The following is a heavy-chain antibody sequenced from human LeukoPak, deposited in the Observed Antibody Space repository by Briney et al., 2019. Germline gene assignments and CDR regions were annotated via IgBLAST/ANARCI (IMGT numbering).Heavy chain of an antibody. V-gene: IGHV3-7*01. CDR1: GFTFNTYA. D-gene: IGHD2-2*01. J-gene: IGHJ4*02. CDR2: IKQDGSEK. Sequence: GGSLRLSCAGSGFTFNTYAMTWVRQAPGKGLEWVANIKQDGSEKYYVDSVKGRFTISRDNAKNSVYLEMNSLRAEDTAVYYCTRMAWRSRAFDYWGQGTLVTVSS. CDR3: TRMAWRSRAFDY.